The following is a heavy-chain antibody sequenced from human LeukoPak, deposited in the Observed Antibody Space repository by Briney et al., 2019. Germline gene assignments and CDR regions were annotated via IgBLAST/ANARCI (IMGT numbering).Heavy chain of an antibody. J-gene: IGHJ4*02. V-gene: IGHV3-11*06. CDR2: ISGTSSFT. Sequence: PGGSLRLSCAASGFTFSDYYMSWIRQAPGKGLEWVSYISGTSSFTNYADSVKGRFTISRDNAKNSLYLQMNSLRAEDTAVYYCARDVRGYKYWGQGTLVTVSS. CDR3: ARDVRGYKY. CDR1: GFTFSDYY. D-gene: IGHD3-10*02.